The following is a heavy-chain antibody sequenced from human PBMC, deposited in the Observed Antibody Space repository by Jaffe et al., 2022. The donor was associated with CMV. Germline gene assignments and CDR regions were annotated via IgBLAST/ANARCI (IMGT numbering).Heavy chain of an antibody. Sequence: QVQLQESGPGLVKPSETLSLTCTVSGGSISSYYWSWIRQPPGKGLEWIGYIYYSGSTNYNPSLKSRVTISVDTSKNQFSLKLSSVTAADTAVYYCASLDYRMRVFDPWGQGTLVTVSS. CDR2: IYYSGST. J-gene: IGHJ5*02. V-gene: IGHV4-59*01. D-gene: IGHD4-17*01. CDR1: GGSISSYY. CDR3: ASLDYRMRVFDP.